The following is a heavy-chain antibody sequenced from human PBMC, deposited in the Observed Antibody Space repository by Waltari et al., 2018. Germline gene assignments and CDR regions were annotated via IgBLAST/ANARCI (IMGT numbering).Heavy chain of an antibody. CDR2: IQSRVDGGIA. D-gene: IGHD1-1*01. CDR3: TTVTWKLLYYFDY. J-gene: IGHJ4*02. Sequence: EVQLVESGGGLVKHGESLRLSCSGSGFTFSDPGMNWVRRAPGKGLEWVGRIQSRVDGGIANYAAPVEGRFTISRDDSKNTLYLEMNSLKTEDTAVYYCTTVTWKLLYYFDYWGQGTLVTVSS. V-gene: IGHV3-15*01. CDR1: GFTFSDPG.